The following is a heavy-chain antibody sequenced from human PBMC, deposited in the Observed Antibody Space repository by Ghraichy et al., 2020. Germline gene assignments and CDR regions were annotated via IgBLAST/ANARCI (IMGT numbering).Heavy chain of an antibody. CDR1: GFTFTASY. CDR2: INPHTGST. CDR3: ARPINLGWPPRGPLDV. J-gene: IGHJ6*02. D-gene: IGHD3-10*01. Sequence: ASVKVSCKTSGFTFTASYIYWVRQAPGQGLEWMGWINPHTGSTTFAQTFLGRVTMTRDTSISTVYMDLTRLTSDDTAVYFCARPINLGWPPRGPLDVWGQGTTVTVSS. V-gene: IGHV1-2*02.